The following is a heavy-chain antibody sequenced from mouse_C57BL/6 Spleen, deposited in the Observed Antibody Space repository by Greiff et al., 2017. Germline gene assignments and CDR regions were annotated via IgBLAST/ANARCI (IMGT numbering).Heavy chain of an antibody. V-gene: IGHV1-50*01. Sequence: QVQLQQPGAELVKPGASVKLSCKASGYTFTSYWMQWVKQRPGQGLEWIGEIDPSDSSTNYNQKFKGKATLTVDTSSSTAYMQLSSLTSEDSAVYYCARTLYGSSYYAWFAYWGQGTLVTVSA. CDR2: IDPSDSST. CDR1: GYTFTSYW. CDR3: ARTLYGSSYYAWFAY. D-gene: IGHD1-1*01. J-gene: IGHJ3*01.